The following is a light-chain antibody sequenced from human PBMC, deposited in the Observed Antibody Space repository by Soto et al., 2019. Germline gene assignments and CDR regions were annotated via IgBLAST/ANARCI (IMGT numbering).Light chain of an antibody. CDR2: EVS. CDR1: SSDVGGYNY. CDR3: SSYTSSSTAV. J-gene: IGLJ1*01. V-gene: IGLV2-14*01. Sequence: QSVLTQPASVSGSPGQSITISCTGTSSDVGGYNYVSWYQQHPGKAPKLMIYEVSNRPSGVSNRFSGSKSGNTASLTISALQAEDEADYYCSSYTSSSTAVFGTGTKLTVL.